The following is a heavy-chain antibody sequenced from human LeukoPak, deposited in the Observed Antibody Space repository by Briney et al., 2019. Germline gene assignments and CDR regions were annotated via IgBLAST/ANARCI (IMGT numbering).Heavy chain of an antibody. CDR3: ARDWRSGSYYLPYSYYYYYYMDV. J-gene: IGHJ6*03. V-gene: IGHV3-21*01. CDR1: GFTFSSYS. CDR2: ISSSSSYI. Sequence: GGSLRLSCAASGFTFSSYSMNWVRQAPGKGLEWVSSISSSSSYIYYADSVKGRFTISRDNAKNSLYLQMNSLRAEDTAVYYCARDWRSGSYYLPYSYYYYYYMDVWGKGTTVTISS. D-gene: IGHD3-10*01.